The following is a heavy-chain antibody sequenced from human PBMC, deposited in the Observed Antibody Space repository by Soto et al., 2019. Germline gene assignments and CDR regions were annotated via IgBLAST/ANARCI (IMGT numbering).Heavy chain of an antibody. CDR3: ARQWLDSYYLDY. CDR1: GFTFSSYA. CDR2: ISSNGGST. J-gene: IGHJ4*02. Sequence: VGSLRLSCAASGFTFSSYAMHWVRQAPGKGLEYVSAISSNGGSTYYANSVKGRFTISRGNSKNTLYLQMGSLRAEDMAVYYCARQWLDSYYLDYWGQGTLVTVSS. V-gene: IGHV3-64*01. D-gene: IGHD6-19*01.